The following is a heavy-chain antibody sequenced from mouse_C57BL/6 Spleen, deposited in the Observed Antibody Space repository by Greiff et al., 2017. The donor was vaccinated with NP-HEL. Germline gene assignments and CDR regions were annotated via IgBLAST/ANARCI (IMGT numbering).Heavy chain of an antibody. D-gene: IGHD4-1*01. CDR3: AQLTGDYYAMDY. CDR1: GYTFTNYW. CDR2: IYPGGGYT. J-gene: IGHJ4*01. V-gene: IGHV1-63*01. Sequence: QVQLQQSGAELVRPGTSVKMSCKASGYTFTNYWIGWAKQRPGHGLEWIGDIYPGGGYTNYNEKFKGKATLTADKSSSTAYMQLSSLTSEDSAIYYCAQLTGDYYAMDYWGQGTSVTVSS.